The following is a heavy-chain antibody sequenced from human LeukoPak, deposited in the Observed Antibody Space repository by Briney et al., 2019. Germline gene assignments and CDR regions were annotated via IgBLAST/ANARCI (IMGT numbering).Heavy chain of an antibody. D-gene: IGHD3-10*01. CDR2: INHSGST. CDR3: ARVRRNYGSGTRGLMDV. J-gene: IGHJ6*02. Sequence: SETLSLTCAVYGGSFSGYYWSWIRQPPGKGLEWIGEINHSGSTNYNPSLKGRVTISVDTSKNQFSLKLSSVTAADTAVYYCARVRRNYGSGTRGLMDVWGQGTTVTVSS. CDR1: GGSFSGYY. V-gene: IGHV4-34*01.